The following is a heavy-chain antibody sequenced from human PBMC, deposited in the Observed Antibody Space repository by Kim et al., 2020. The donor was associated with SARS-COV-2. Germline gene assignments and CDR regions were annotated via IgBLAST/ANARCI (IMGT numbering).Heavy chain of an antibody. CDR1: GFSFSTFA. Sequence: GGSLRLSCAASGFSFSTFAMHWVRLAPGKGLEWVAVTSHDERNINYADSVRGRFTISRDNSKYTLYLQMNSLRTEDTAVYCCARDKGKGKYCDLWGRGTL. CDR2: TSHDERNI. J-gene: IGHJ2*01. CDR3: ARDKGKGKYCDL. D-gene: IGHD2-15*01. V-gene: IGHV3-30*04.